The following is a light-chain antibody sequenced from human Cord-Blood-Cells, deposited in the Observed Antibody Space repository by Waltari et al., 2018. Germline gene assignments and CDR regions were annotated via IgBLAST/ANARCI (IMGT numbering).Light chain of an antibody. CDR1: QSVSSSY. CDR2: GAS. V-gene: IGKV3-20*01. J-gene: IGKJ4*01. CDR3: QQYGSSLLT. Sequence: EIVLTPSPVTLSLSPGARATLSCRASQSVSSSYLAWYQQKPGQAPRLLIYGASSRATGIPDRFSGSGSGTDFTLTISRLEPEDFAVYYCQQYGSSLLTFGGGTKVEIK.